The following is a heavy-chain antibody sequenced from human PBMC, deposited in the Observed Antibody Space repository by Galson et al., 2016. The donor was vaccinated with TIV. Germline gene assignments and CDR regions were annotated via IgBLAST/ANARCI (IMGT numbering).Heavy chain of an antibody. CDR1: GFTFSRYA. CDR2: ISASGIST. J-gene: IGHJ4*02. Sequence: SLRLSCAASGFTFSRYAMYWVRQAPGKGLEWVSSISASGISTYYADSVKGRFTISRDVSKNTLYLQMNSLRAEDTAVYYCAKEQVVVTWGGGYLDYWGQGTLVTVAS. CDR3: AKEQVVVTWGGGYLDY. D-gene: IGHD2-21*02. V-gene: IGHV3-23*01.